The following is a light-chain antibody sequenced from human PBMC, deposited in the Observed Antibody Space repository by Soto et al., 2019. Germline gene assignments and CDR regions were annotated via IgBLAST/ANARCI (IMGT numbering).Light chain of an antibody. V-gene: IGKV1-39*01. CDR2: AAS. J-gene: IGKJ1*01. Sequence: DIQMTQSPSSLSASVGDIVTITCRASQSISRYLNWYQHKPGKAPNLLIYAASSLQSGVPSRFSGSGSGTDFTLTISGLQAEDFATYYCQPSYSFWTFGQGTKVEIK. CDR1: QSISRY. CDR3: QPSYSFWT.